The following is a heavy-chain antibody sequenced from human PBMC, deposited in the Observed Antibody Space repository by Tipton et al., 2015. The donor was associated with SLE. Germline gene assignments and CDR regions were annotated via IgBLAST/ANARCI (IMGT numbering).Heavy chain of an antibody. CDR3: ARCDGYNCLRGFDY. V-gene: IGHV3-53*05. Sequence: SLRPSCAASGFIVSSYYMSWVRQAPGKGLEWVSIVYNDGSAHYADSVKGRFTLSRDTSKNTLYLQMDSLRPEDTAVYYCARCDGYNCLRGFDYWGQGTLVTVSS. D-gene: IGHD5-24*01. CDR2: VYNDGSA. J-gene: IGHJ4*02. CDR1: GFIVSSYY.